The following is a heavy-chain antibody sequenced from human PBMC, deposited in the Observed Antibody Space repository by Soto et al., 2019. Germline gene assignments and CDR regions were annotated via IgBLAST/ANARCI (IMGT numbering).Heavy chain of an antibody. CDR2: IYTTGST. CDR3: VRQYCTTTSCYLNWFDP. CDR1: GDSISSYY. Sequence: SETLSLTCTVSGDSISSYYWSWIRQPAGKGLEWIGRIYTTGSTNYNPSLKSRVTMSVDTSKSQSSLKLNSVTATDTAVYYCVRQYCTTTSCYLNWFDPWGQGTLVTVSS. J-gene: IGHJ5*02. D-gene: IGHD2-2*01. V-gene: IGHV4-4*07.